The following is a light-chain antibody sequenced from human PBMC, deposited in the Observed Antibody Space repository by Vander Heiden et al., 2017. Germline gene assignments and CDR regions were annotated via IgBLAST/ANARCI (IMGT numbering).Light chain of an antibody. V-gene: IGKV1-5*01. CDR1: QRSSSW. CDR3: QQYNSYSKT. J-gene: IGKJ1*01. Sequence: DIQMTQSPSTLSASVGDRVTITSRASQRSSSWLAWYQQKPGKAPKLLIYDASSLESGGPSRFSGSGSGTEFTLTISSLQPDDFATYYCQQYNSYSKTFGQGTKVEIK. CDR2: DAS.